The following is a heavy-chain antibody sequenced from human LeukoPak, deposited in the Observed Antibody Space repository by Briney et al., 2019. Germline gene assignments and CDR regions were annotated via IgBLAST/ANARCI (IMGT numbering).Heavy chain of an antibody. V-gene: IGHV1-46*01. CDR3: ARWGYCSGGSCSSNGAFDI. Sequence: ASVKVSFKASGYAFTIYYIHWVRQAPGQGLEWMGIINPSSGSTSYAQKFQGRVTMTRDTSTNTVYMELSSLRSEDTAVYYCARWGYCSGGSCSSNGAFDIWGQGTMVTVSS. CDR2: INPSSGST. D-gene: IGHD2-15*01. CDR1: GYAFTIYY. J-gene: IGHJ3*02.